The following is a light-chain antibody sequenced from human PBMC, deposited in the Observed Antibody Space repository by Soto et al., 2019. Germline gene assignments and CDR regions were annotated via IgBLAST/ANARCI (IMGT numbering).Light chain of an antibody. CDR1: QSVSSSY. Sequence: EVVLTQSPGTLALSRGERATLSCRASQSVSSSYLAWYQHRPGQAPRLLIFGASSRATGIPDRFSGTGSGTDFTLTISDVQPEDFALYYCHQRQSWPRTFGQGTKVDI. CDR2: GAS. J-gene: IGKJ1*01. V-gene: IGKV3-20*01. CDR3: HQRQSWPRT.